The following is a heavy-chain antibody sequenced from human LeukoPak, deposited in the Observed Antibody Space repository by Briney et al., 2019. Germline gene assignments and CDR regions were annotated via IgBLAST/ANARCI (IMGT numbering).Heavy chain of an antibody. J-gene: IGHJ4*02. CDR2: ISSSSSYI. D-gene: IGHD5-18*01. V-gene: IGHV3-21*01. CDR3: ASLSAAMVYYSDY. Sequence: GGSLRLSCAASGFTFSSYSMNWVRQAPGKGLEWVSSISSSSSYIYYADSVKGRFTISRDNAKNSLYLQMNSLRAEDTAVYYCASLSAAMVYYSDYWGQGTLVTVSS. CDR1: GFTFSSYS.